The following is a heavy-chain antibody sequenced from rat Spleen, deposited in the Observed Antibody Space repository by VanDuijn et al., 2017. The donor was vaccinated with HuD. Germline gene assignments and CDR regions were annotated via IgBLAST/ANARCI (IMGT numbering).Heavy chain of an antibody. D-gene: IGHD1-12*01. CDR3: VRANRESYAHFDY. CDR2: IWNGGST. V-gene: IGHV2-4*01. CDR1: GFSLTSYG. J-gene: IGHJ2*01. Sequence: QVQLKESGPGLVQPSQTLSLTCTVSGFSLTSYGVSWVRQPPGKGLEWIGAIWNGGSTAYNSSFNFRLSVSRDISKNQVFLRMTTHQTEDTATYYGVRANRESYAHFDYWGQGVVVTVSS.